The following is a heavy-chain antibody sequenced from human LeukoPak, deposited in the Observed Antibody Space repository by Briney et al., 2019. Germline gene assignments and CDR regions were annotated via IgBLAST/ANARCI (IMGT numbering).Heavy chain of an antibody. CDR2: IYVTGT. CDR3: ARHIGGGIEDMDV. CDR1: GGSIGTYY. D-gene: IGHD3-16*02. Sequence: SETLSLTCTVSGGSIGTYYWSWVRQSPGAGLGWIGYIYVTGTRYNPYLQSRVTISVDRSRNQFFLKMTSVTAADTAVYYCARHIGGGIEDMDVWGRGTKVTVSS. V-gene: IGHV4-59*08. J-gene: IGHJ6*03.